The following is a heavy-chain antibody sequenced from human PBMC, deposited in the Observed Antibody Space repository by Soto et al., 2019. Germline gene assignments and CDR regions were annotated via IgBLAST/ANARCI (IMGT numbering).Heavy chain of an antibody. V-gene: IGHV3-30*18. J-gene: IGHJ4*02. CDR3: AKDTAVVIFDY. Sequence: PGGSLRLSCAASGFTFTGYGMHWVRQAPGKGLEWVAVISYDGSSKYYADSVKGRFTISGDNSKNTLFLQMHSLRAEDTAVYYCAKDTAVVIFDYWGQGTQVTVSS. CDR2: ISYDGSSK. D-gene: IGHD2-21*01. CDR1: GFTFTGYG.